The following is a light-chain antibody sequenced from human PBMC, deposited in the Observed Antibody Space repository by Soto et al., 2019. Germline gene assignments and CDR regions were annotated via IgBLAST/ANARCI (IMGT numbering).Light chain of an antibody. Sequence: DIQMTQSPSTLSASVGDRVTITCRASQSISSWLAWYQQKPGKAPKLLIYDASSLESGVPSRFSGSGSGTEFTLTISSPQPDDFATYYCKQYNSYPYTFGQGTKLESK. CDR3: KQYNSYPYT. CDR2: DAS. CDR1: QSISSW. V-gene: IGKV1-5*01. J-gene: IGKJ2*01.